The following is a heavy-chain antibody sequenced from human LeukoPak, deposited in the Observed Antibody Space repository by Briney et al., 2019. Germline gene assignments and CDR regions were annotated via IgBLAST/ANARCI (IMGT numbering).Heavy chain of an antibody. D-gene: IGHD6-19*01. CDR2: IYHSGST. Sequence: PSETLSLTCAVSGGSISSSNWWSWVRQPPGKGLEWIGEIYHSGSTNCNPSLKSRVTISVDTSKNQFSLKLSSVTAADTAVYYCARAVGESGWYPTPVDYWGQGTLVTVSS. V-gene: IGHV4-4*02. CDR1: GGSISSSNW. J-gene: IGHJ4*02. CDR3: ARAVGESGWYPTPVDY.